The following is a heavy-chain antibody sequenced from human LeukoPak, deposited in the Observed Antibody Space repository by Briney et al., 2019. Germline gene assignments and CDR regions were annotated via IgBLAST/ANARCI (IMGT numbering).Heavy chain of an antibody. CDR1: GFTFSSYW. J-gene: IGHJ6*03. CDR2: IRYDGSNK. Sequence: QAGGSLRLSCAASGFTFSSYWMHWVRQAPGKGLEWVAFIRYDGSNKYYADSVKGRFTISRDNSKNTLYLQMNSLRAEDTAVYYCVKDAEWLSSYYYYMDVWGKGTTVTISS. D-gene: IGHD6-19*01. CDR3: VKDAEWLSSYYYYMDV. V-gene: IGHV3-30*02.